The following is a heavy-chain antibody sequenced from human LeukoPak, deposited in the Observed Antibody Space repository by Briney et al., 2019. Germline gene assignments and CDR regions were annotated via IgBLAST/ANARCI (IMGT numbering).Heavy chain of an antibody. CDR3: ARDPPIGGANVFDI. J-gene: IGHJ3*02. V-gene: IGHV1-2*02. CDR2: INPNSGGT. CDR1: GYTFTGYY. Sequence: ASVKVSCKAAGYTFTGYYMHWVRQAPGQGLEWMGWINPNSGGTNYAQKFQGRVTMTRDTSISTAYMELSRLTSDDTAVYYCARDPPIGGANVFDIWGQGTMVTVSS. D-gene: IGHD3-10*01.